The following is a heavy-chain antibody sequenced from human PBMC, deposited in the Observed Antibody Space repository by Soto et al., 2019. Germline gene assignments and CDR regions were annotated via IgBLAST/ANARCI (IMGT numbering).Heavy chain of an antibody. CDR3: ARDRVGVYDYGHAFDI. D-gene: IGHD4-17*01. J-gene: IGHJ3*02. V-gene: IGHV3-33*01. Sequence: GGSLRLSCAASGFTFSSYGMHWVRQAPGKGLEWVAVIWYDGSNKYYADSVKGRFTISRDNSKNTLYLQMNSLRAEDTAVYYCARDRVGVYDYGHAFDIWGQGTMVTVSS. CDR2: IWYDGSNK. CDR1: GFTFSSYG.